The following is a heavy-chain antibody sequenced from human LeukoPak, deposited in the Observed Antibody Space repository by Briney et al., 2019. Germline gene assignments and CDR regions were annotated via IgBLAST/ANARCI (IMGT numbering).Heavy chain of an antibody. CDR1: GFTFSIAW. V-gene: IGHV3-15*01. Sequence: PGGSLRLSCAASGFTFSIAWMNWVRQAPGKGLEWVGRIKSKTDGGTTDYAAPVKGRFTISRDDSKNTLYLQMNSLRAEDTALYYCVSSTWFPIYNFHYWSQGTLVTVSS. CDR3: VSSTWFPIYNFHY. J-gene: IGHJ4*02. D-gene: IGHD6-13*01. CDR2: IKSKTDGGTT.